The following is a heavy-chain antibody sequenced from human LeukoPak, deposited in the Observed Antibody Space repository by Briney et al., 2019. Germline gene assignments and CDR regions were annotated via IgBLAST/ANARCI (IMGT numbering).Heavy chain of an antibody. D-gene: IGHD3-10*01. CDR3: ARTYYYGSGIQLYYYYYYMDV. J-gene: IGHJ6*03. Sequence: TSSETLSLTCTVSGGSISSYYWSWIRQPPGKGLEWIGYIYYSGSTNYNPSLKSRVTISVDTSKNQFSLKLSSVTAADTAVYYCARTYYYGSGIQLYYYYYYMDVWGKGTTVTVSS. CDR2: IYYSGST. CDR1: GGSISSYY. V-gene: IGHV4-59*12.